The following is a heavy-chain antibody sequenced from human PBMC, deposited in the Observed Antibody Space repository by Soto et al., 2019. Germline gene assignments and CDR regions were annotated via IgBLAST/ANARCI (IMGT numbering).Heavy chain of an antibody. CDR2: ISAYNGNT. CDR1: GYTFTSYG. Sequence: ASVKVSCKASGYTFTSYGISWVRQAPGQGLEWMGWISAYNGNTNYAQKLQGRVTMTTDTSTSTAYMELRSLRAEDTAVYYCAKVRGRQQLVSDWFDPWGQGTLVTVSS. V-gene: IGHV1-18*01. J-gene: IGHJ5*02. CDR3: AKVRGRQQLVSDWFDP. D-gene: IGHD6-13*01.